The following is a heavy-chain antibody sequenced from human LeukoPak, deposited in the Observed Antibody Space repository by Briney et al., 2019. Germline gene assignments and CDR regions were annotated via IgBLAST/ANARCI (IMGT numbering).Heavy chain of an antibody. V-gene: IGHV3-13*01. J-gene: IGHJ4*02. CDR2: IGTAGDT. Sequence: GGSLRLSCAASGFTFSSYDMHWVRQATGKGLEWVSVIGTAGDTYYPGSVKGRFTISRDNSKNTLYLQMNSLRAEDTAVYYCARILDSAWGELGYWGQGTLVTVSS. D-gene: IGHD6-19*01. CDR3: ARILDSAWGELGY. CDR1: GFTFSSYD.